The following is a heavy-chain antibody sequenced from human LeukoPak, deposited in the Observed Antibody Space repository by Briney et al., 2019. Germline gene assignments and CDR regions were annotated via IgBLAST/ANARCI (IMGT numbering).Heavy chain of an antibody. D-gene: IGHD3-3*01. CDR3: ARLPVYYDFWSGYYSDY. Sequence: PGGSLRLYCAASGFTFRSYAMHWVRQAPGKGLEWIGEINHSGSTNYNPSLKSRVTISVDTSKNQFSLKLSSVTAADTAVYYCARLPVYYDFWSGYYSDYWGQGTLVTVSS. CDR1: GFTFRSYA. V-gene: IGHV4-34*01. J-gene: IGHJ4*02. CDR2: INHSGST.